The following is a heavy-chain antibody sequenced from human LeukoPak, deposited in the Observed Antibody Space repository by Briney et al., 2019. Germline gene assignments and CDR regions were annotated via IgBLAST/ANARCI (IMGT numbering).Heavy chain of an antibody. D-gene: IGHD3-22*01. J-gene: IGHJ3*02. Sequence: GGSLRLSCAASGFTFDNYGMSWVRQAPGKGLEWVSGINWNGGSTGYADSVKGRFTISRDNAKNSLSLQMNSLRAEDTALYYCARIDTYYYDSSGYYSAFDIWGQGTIVTVSS. CDR1: GFTFDNYG. V-gene: IGHV3-20*04. CDR3: ARIDTYYYDSSGYYSAFDI. CDR2: INWNGGST.